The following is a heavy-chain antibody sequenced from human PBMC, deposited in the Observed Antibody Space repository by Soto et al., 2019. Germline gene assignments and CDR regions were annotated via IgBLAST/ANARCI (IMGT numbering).Heavy chain of an antibody. CDR2: ISYDGSNK. Sequence: QVQLVESGGGVVQPGRSLRLSCAASGFTFSSYGMHWVRQAPGKGLEWVAVISYDGSNKYYADSVKGRFTISRDNSKNTLYLQMNSLRAEDTAVYYCAKDDDSSGTYYYYGRDVWGQGTTVTVSS. CDR3: AKDDDSSGTYYYYGRDV. D-gene: IGHD3-22*01. J-gene: IGHJ6*02. V-gene: IGHV3-30*18. CDR1: GFTFSSYG.